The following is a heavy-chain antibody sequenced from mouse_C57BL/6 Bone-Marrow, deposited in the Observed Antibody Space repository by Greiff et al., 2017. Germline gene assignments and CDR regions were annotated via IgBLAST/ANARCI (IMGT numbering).Heavy chain of an antibody. Sequence: VQLKESGAELVRPGASVKLSCKASGYTFTDYYINWVKQRPGQGLEWIARIYPGSGNTYYNEKFKGKATLTAEKSSSTAYMQLSSLTSEDSAVYFGARGKGYDYDAWFAYWGQGTLVTVSA. CDR1: GYTFTDYY. D-gene: IGHD2-4*01. CDR3: ARGKGYDYDAWFAY. V-gene: IGHV1-76*01. J-gene: IGHJ3*01. CDR2: IYPGSGNT.